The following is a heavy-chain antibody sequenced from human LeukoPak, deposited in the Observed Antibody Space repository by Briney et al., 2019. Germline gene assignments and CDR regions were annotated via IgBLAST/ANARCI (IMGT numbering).Heavy chain of an antibody. CDR1: GGSISTFY. V-gene: IGHV4-59*08. CDR2: IYYSGST. CDR3: ARHPGGGYHFDY. Sequence: SETLSLTCSVSGGSISTFYWSWIRQPPGKGLEWIGYIYYSGSTNYNPSLKSRVSISVDTSKNQFSLKLTSMTAADTAVYYCARHPGGGYHFDYWGQGTLVTVSS. D-gene: IGHD5-18*01. J-gene: IGHJ4*02.